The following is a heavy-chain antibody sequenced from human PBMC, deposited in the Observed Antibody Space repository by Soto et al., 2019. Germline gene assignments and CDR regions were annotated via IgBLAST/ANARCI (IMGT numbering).Heavy chain of an antibody. V-gene: IGHV1-8*01. J-gene: IGHJ4*02. CDR1: GYTFTSYD. D-gene: IGHD3-3*01. CDR3: ARDLYDFWSNYFDY. Sequence: ASVKVSCKDSGYTFTSYDSNWVRQATGQGLEWMGWMNPNSGNTGYAQKFQGRVTMTRNTSISTAYMELSSLRSEDTAVYYCARDLYDFWSNYFDYWGQGTLVTVSS. CDR2: MNPNSGNT.